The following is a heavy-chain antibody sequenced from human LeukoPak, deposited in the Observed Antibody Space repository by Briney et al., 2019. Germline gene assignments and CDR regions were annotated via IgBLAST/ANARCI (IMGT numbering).Heavy chain of an antibody. D-gene: IGHD6-13*01. Sequence: GSLRLSSAASGFTFAIYHMSWVRQAPGKGLEWVATIRGDGVYYADSVQGRFTISRDDSKNTVYVQMNSLRAEDTAVYYCAKSRVEVAGTGGFDTWGRGTLVAVSS. V-gene: IGHV3-23*01. CDR2: IRGDGV. CDR3: AKSRVEVAGTGGFDT. CDR1: GFTFAIYH. J-gene: IGHJ3*02.